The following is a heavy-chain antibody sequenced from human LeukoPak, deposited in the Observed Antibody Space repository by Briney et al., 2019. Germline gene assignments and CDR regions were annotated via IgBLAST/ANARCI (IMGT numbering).Heavy chain of an antibody. CDR2: ISSSSSYI. J-gene: IGHJ4*02. CDR1: GFTFSSYG. Sequence: PGGSLRLSCAASGFTFSSYGMHWVRQAPGKGLEWVSSISSSSSYIYYADSVKGRFTISRDNAKNSLYLQMNSLRAEDTAVYYCARELSGSSWYPYWGQGTLVTVSS. D-gene: IGHD6-13*01. V-gene: IGHV3-21*01. CDR3: ARELSGSSWYPY.